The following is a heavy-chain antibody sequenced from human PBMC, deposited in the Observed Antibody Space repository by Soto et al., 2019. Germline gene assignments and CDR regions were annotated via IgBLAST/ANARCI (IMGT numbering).Heavy chain of an antibody. CDR1: GFTFSSYS. CDR3: ARDACDRYDDSSGYCY. V-gene: IGHV3-21*01. CDR2: ISSSSSYI. D-gene: IGHD3-22*01. Sequence: GGSLRLSCAASGFTFSSYSMTWVRQAPGKGLEWVSSISSSSSYIYYADSVTGRFTISRDNAKNSLYLQMNSLRAEDTAVYYCARDACDRYDDSSGYCYWGQGTMVTVSS. J-gene: IGHJ4*02.